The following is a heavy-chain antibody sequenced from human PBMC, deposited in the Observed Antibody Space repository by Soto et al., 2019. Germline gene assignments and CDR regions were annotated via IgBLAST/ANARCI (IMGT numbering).Heavy chain of an antibody. V-gene: IGHV4-39*01. CDR1: GGSISSGDYY. CDR3: ARATGYYNPLYYYYGMDV. D-gene: IGHD3-9*01. CDR2: IYYSGST. J-gene: IGHJ6*02. Sequence: SETLSLTCTVSGGSISSGDYYWSWIRQPPGKGLEWIGSIYYSGSTYYNPSLKSRVTISVDTSKNQFSLKLSSVTAADTAVYYCARATGYYNPLYYYYGMDVWGQGTTVTVSS.